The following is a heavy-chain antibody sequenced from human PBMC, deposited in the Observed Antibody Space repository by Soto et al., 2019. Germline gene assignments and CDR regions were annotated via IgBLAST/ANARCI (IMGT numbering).Heavy chain of an antibody. CDR3: ANNYDLAWFDP. V-gene: IGHV4-31*02. J-gene: IGHJ5*02. Sequence: PSETLSITCTVSGGSISSGGYYCSWIRQHPGKGLEWIGYIYYSGSTYYNPSLKSRVTISVDTSKNQFSLKLSSVTAADTAVYYCANNYDLAWFDPWGQGTLVTVSS. D-gene: IGHD5-12*01. CDR2: IYYSGST. CDR1: GGSISSGGYY.